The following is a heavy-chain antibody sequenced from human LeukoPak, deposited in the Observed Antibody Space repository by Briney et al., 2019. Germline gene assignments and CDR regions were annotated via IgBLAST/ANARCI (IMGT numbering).Heavy chain of an antibody. CDR2: ISWNSCSI. D-gene: IGHD6-6*01. Sequence: RGGCLRLSCASSRCTLDEYVMHSVRQATGKGLEGVSGISWNSCSIGHADPLKGRFTIPSDNAKNSLKLQMNRLRGEDTALHYCAKDSGRAARTGAFDIWGQGTMVTVSS. CDR1: RCTLDEYV. J-gene: IGHJ3*02. V-gene: IGHV3-9*01. CDR3: AKDSGRAARTGAFDI.